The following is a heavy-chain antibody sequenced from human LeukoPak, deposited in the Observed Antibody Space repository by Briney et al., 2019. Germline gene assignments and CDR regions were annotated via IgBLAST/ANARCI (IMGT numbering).Heavy chain of an antibody. V-gene: IGHV3-15*01. Sequence: GGSLRLSCAASGFAFNNAWMTWVRQAPGKGLEWVGHIKSRTDGGTAEYAAPVKGRFTISRDDSKNTLYLQMNSLKTEGTAVYYCSTRYYDTSGDTRGIWGQGTMVTVSS. CDR2: IKSRTDGGTA. D-gene: IGHD3-22*01. J-gene: IGHJ3*02. CDR1: GFAFNNAW. CDR3: STRYYDTSGDTRGI.